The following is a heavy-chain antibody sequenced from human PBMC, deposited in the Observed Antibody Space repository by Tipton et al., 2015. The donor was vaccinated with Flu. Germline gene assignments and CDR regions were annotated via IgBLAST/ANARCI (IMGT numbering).Heavy chain of an antibody. J-gene: IGHJ4*02. Sequence: TLSLTCTVSGGSISSYYWSWIRQPPGKGLEWIGYIYYSGSTYYNPSLKSRVTISVDTSKNQFSLKLSPVTAADTAVYYCARVGAHDYGDYHYDYWGQGTLVTVSS. CDR1: GGSISSYY. CDR2: IYYSGST. D-gene: IGHD4-17*01. V-gene: IGHV4-59*08. CDR3: ARVGAHDYGDYHYDY.